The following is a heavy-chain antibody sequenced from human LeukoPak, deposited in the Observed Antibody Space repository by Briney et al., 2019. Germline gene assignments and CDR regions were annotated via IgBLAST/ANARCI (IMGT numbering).Heavy chain of an antibody. Sequence: ASVKVSCKASGYTFTSYYMHWVRQAPGQGLEWMGIINPSGGSTGYAQKLQGRVTMTRDTSTSTVYMELSSLRSEDTAVYYCARGGANSNYYYYGMDDWGQGTTVTVSS. CDR3: ARGGANSNYYYYGMDD. J-gene: IGHJ6*02. CDR2: INPSGGST. V-gene: IGHV1-46*04. CDR1: GYTFTSYY. D-gene: IGHD1-26*01.